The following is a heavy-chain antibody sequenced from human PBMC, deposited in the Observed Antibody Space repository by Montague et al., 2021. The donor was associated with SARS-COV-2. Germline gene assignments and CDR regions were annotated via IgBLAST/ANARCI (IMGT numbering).Heavy chain of an antibody. Sequence: SLRLSFAASGFAFSSYVMHWVRQAPGKGLEWVAVISYDGSNKYYADSVKGRFTISRDNSKNTLYLQMNSLRAEDTAVYYCARATNGYYSYFDYWGQGTLVTVSS. CDR1: GFAFSSYV. V-gene: IGHV3-30-3*01. J-gene: IGHJ4*02. D-gene: IGHD3-22*01. CDR2: ISYDGSNK. CDR3: ARATNGYYSYFDY.